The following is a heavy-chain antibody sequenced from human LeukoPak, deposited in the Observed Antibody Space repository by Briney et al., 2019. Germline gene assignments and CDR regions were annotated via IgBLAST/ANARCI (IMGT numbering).Heavy chain of an antibody. D-gene: IGHD6-19*01. CDR2: FDASGGAT. CDR1: GFGFSHYA. CDR3: AKGSGSGWYGWFAP. Sequence: PGESLRLSCAASGFGFSHYAMYWVRQAPGKGLEWVSTFDASGGATYYADSVKGRFTISRDNSKNTFYLQMNNLRAEDTAVYFCAKGSGSGWYGWFAPWGQGTLVTVSS. J-gene: IGHJ5*02. V-gene: IGHV3-23*01.